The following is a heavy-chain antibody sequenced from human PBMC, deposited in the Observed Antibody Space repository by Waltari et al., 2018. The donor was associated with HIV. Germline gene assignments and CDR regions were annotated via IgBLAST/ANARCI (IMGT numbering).Heavy chain of an antibody. CDR1: GGSFSFHY. CDR2: INDSGST. V-gene: IGHV4-34*01. Sequence: QVQLQQWGAGPAKPSETLTLTCAVYGGSFSFHYWLWIRQPPGLGLEWIGEINDSGSTNYNPSLESRVRISVDTSKRQFSLKVTSVTAADTAIYYCARGSFADIVDYYGFYETPQNWFDSWGQGTSVTVSS. CDR3: ARGSFADIVDYYGFYETPQNWFDS. J-gene: IGHJ5*01. D-gene: IGHD3-10*01.